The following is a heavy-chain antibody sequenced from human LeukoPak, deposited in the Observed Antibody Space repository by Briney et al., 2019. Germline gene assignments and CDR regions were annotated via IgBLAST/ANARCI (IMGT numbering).Heavy chain of an antibody. D-gene: IGHD5-18*01. J-gene: IGHJ4*02. V-gene: IGHV3-66*01. Sequence: PGGSLRLSCAASGFTVSSNYMSWVRQAPGKGLEWVSVIYSGGSTYFADSMKGRFTISRDNSKNTLYLQMNSLRAEDTAVYYCAREKGLVTRSDFDYWGQGTLVTVSS. CDR1: GFTVSSNY. CDR2: IYSGGST. CDR3: AREKGLVTRSDFDY.